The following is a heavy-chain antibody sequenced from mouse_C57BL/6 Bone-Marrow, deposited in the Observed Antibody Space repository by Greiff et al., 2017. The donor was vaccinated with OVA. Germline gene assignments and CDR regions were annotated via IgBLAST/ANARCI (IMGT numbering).Heavy chain of an antibody. J-gene: IGHJ1*03. CDR3: ARGQLGLDWYFDV. CDR2: INYDGSST. D-gene: IGHD4-1*02. V-gene: IGHV5-16*01. CDR1: GFTFSDYY. Sequence: EVKLVESEGGLVQPGSSMKLSCTASGFTFSDYYMAWVRQVPEKGLEWVANINYDGSSTYYLDSLKSRFIISRDNAKNILYLQMSSLKSEDTATYYCARGQLGLDWYFDVWGTGTTVTVSS.